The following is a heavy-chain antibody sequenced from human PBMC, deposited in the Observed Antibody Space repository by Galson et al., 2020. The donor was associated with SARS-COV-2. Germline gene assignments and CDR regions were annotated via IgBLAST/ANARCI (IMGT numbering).Heavy chain of an antibody. CDR1: GYTFTSYA. J-gene: IGHJ4*02. D-gene: IGHD3-22*01. CDR3: ARDGVYYDSSGYHGLFDY. V-gene: IGHV7-4-1*02. Sequence: ASVKVSCKASGYTFTSYAMNWVRQAPGQGLEWMGWINTNTGNPTYAQGFTGRFVFSLDTSVSTAYLQISSLTAEDTAVYYCARDGVYYDSSGYHGLFDYWSQGTLVTVSS. CDR2: INTNTGNP.